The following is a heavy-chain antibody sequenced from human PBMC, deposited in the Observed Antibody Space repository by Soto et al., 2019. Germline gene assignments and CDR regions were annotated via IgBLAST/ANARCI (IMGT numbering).Heavy chain of an antibody. CDR3: ARHERGSVVVADDAFDI. Sequence: SETLSLTCTVSGGSISSSSYYWGWIRQPPGKGLEWIGSIYYSGSTYYNPSLKSRVTISVDTSKNQFSLKLSSVTAADTAVYYCARHERGSVVVADDAFDIWGQGTMVTVSS. V-gene: IGHV4-39*01. J-gene: IGHJ3*02. CDR1: GGSISSSSYY. D-gene: IGHD2-15*01. CDR2: IYYSGST.